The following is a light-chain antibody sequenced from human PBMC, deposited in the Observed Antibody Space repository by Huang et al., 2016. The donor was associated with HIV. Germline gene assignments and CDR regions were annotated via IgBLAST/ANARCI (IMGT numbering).Light chain of an antibody. CDR3: QQRSDWPAIT. V-gene: IGKV3-11*01. CDR2: DSS. CDR1: QSVRYY. J-gene: IGKJ5*01. Sequence: EIVLTKSPAPLSLSPGESATLSCRASQSVRYYLAWYQQKPGQAPRLLVYDSSNRATGIPARFSGSGSDTDFTLIIGSLEPEDSAVYYCQQRSDWPAITFGQGTRLEMK.